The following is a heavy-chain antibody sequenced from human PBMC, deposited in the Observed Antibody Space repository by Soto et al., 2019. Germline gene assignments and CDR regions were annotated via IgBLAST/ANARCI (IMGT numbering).Heavy chain of an antibody. D-gene: IGHD3-22*01. CDR1: GDSISSYY. Sequence: QVQLQESGPGLVKPSETLSLTCAVSGDSISSYYCMWIRQPPGKGLESIGYLYYGRSANYNPSLTSRVTVPVDTATNQCSLTLSSMTAADTAVYYCALRSMAVVPEYWGQGTLVTVSS. CDR2: LYYGRSA. CDR3: ALRSMAVVPEY. V-gene: IGHV4-59*01. J-gene: IGHJ4*02.